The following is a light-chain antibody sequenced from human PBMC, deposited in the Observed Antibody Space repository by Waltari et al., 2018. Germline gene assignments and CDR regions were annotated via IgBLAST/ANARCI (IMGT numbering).Light chain of an antibody. CDR2: SDS. J-gene: IGLJ2*01. CDR3: QVWDGATDQVV. Sequence: SYVLTQPPSESVATGEAARITCGGDRIGRKSVHWDQQKPGQAPTLVIYSDSDRPAGIPERFSGYNSGNTATLTITRVEAGDEAEYYCQVWDGATDQVVFGGGTELTVL. CDR1: RIGRKS. V-gene: IGLV3-21*04.